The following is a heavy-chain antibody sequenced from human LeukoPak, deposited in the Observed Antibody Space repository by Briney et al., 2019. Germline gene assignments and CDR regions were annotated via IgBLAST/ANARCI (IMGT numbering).Heavy chain of an antibody. V-gene: IGHV3-11*04. J-gene: IGHJ5*02. CDR2: ISTRGSPT. CDR1: GFTFSDYY. CDR3: ARDRLGDYYDSSGYYRNWFDP. D-gene: IGHD3-22*01. Sequence: GGSLRLSCAASGFTFSDYYMSWIRQAPGKGLEWVSYISTRGSPTYYADSVKGRFTISRDNAKNSLYLQMNSLRAEDTAVYYCARDRLGDYYDSSGYYRNWFDPWGQGTLVTVSS.